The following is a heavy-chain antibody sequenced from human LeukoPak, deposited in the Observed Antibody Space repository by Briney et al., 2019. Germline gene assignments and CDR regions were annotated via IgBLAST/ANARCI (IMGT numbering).Heavy chain of an antibody. CDR2: IKSKTDGGTT. Sequence: GGSLRLSCAASGFTFSNAWMSWVRQAPGKGLEWVGRIKSKTDGGTTDYAAPVKGRFTTSRADSKNTLYLQMNSLKTADTAVYYCTTDKVSGWNLGYWGPGTLVTVSP. CDR1: GFTFSNAW. J-gene: IGHJ4*02. D-gene: IGHD6-19*01. CDR3: TTDKVSGWNLGY. V-gene: IGHV3-15*01.